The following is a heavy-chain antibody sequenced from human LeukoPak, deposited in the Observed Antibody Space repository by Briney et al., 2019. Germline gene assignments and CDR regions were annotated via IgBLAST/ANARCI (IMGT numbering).Heavy chain of an antibody. Sequence: GGSLRLSCAASGFTFSSYSMNWVRQAPGKGLEWVSYISSSSSTIYYADSVRGRFTISRDNAKNSLYLQMNSLRAEDTAVYYCARESYGSGSYYKPPSAFDIWGQGTMVTVSS. CDR1: GFTFSSYS. CDR2: ISSSSSTI. CDR3: ARESYGSGSYYKPPSAFDI. J-gene: IGHJ3*02. D-gene: IGHD3-10*01. V-gene: IGHV3-48*04.